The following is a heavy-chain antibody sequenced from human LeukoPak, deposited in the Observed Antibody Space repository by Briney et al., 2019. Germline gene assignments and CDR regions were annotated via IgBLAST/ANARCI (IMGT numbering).Heavy chain of an antibody. CDR3: ARDRGALGMFEFDP. CDR2: INPNSGGT. J-gene: IGHJ5*02. D-gene: IGHD1-26*01. Sequence: ASVNVSCKASGYTFTGYFMHWVRQAPGQGLEWMGWINPNSGGTNYAQKFQGRVTMTSDTSISTVYMELSRLRSDDTAVYYCARDRGALGMFEFDPWGQGTLVTVSS. V-gene: IGHV1-2*02. CDR1: GYTFTGYF.